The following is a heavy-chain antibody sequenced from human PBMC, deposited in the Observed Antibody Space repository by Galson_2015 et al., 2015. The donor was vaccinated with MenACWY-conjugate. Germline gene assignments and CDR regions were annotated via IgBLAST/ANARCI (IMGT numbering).Heavy chain of an antibody. D-gene: IGHD3-16*01. J-gene: IGHJ4*02. CDR3: ARDRSYALDY. V-gene: IGHV3-74*01. Sequence: SLRLSCAVSGLRFNNSWISWVRQAPGKGLVWVSYINSDGSRTTYADSVKGRFTISRDNAKNTLYLQMNSLRAEDTAVYYCARDRSYALDYWGQGTLVTVSS. CDR1: GLRFNNSW. CDR2: INSDGSRT.